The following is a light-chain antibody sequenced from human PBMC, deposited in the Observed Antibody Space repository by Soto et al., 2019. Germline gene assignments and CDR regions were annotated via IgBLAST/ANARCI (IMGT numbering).Light chain of an antibody. CDR1: MRDVGAYNL. Sequence: SALTQPASVSGSPGQSITISCAGTMRDVGAYNLVSWYQQHPGRAPQLIIYEVRNRPSGISFRFSGSKSGNTASLPISGLQAEDEADYYCSSYTSKSSLIFGGGTKLTVL. J-gene: IGLJ2*01. CDR3: SSYTSKSSLI. V-gene: IGLV2-14*01. CDR2: EVR.